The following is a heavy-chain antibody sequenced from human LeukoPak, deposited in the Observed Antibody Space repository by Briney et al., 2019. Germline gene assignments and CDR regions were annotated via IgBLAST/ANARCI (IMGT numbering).Heavy chain of an antibody. CDR1: GFTFSSYS. V-gene: IGHV3-7*01. Sequence: HPGGSLRLSCAASGFTFSSYSMNWVRQAPGKGLEWVANIKQDGSEKYYVDSVKGRFTISRDNAKNSLYLQMNSLRAEDTAVYYCARRTWFGESDYWGQGTLVTVSS. D-gene: IGHD3-10*01. J-gene: IGHJ4*02. CDR3: ARRTWFGESDY. CDR2: IKQDGSEK.